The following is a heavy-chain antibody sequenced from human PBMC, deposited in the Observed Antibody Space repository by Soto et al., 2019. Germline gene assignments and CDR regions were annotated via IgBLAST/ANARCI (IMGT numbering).Heavy chain of an antibody. V-gene: IGHV5-51*01. CDR3: GRLTGLPHYYCTDV. CDR1: GYTFTHYC. D-gene: IGHD3-9*01. Sequence: GESLKISCQGSGYTFTHYCIGWVRQMPGKGLEWMGVIYPGDSDTKYSPSFQGQVTFSADKSINTAYLQWTSLKASDTAMYFCGRLTGLPHYYCTDVWRQGTTVTVSS. J-gene: IGHJ6*02. CDR2: IYPGDSDT.